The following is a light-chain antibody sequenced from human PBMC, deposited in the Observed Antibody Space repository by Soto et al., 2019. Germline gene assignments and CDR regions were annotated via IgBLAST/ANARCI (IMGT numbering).Light chain of an antibody. J-gene: IGLJ1*01. CDR2: EVS. CDR1: SRDFGGYNY. CDR3: SSYTSSSTPYV. V-gene: IGLV2-14*01. Sequence: QSDLTNPAYGYGAPWQAITISHPGNSRDFGGYNYVSWYQQHPGKAPKLMIYEVSNRPSGVSNRFSGSKSGNTASLTISGLQAEDEADYYCSSYTSSSTPYVFGTGTKVTVL.